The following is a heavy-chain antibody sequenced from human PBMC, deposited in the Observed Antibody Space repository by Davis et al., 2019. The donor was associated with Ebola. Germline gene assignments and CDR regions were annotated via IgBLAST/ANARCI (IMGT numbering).Heavy chain of an antibody. Sequence: SETLSLTCTVSGGSISNHYWSWIRQPPGKGLEWIGYVYYSGYTDYNPSLKSRVTISVDTSNVKFSLRLNSVTAADTAVYYCARGNDDYLSLDYWGQGTLITVS. J-gene: IGHJ4*02. V-gene: IGHV4-59*11. CDR1: GGSISNHY. D-gene: IGHD4-17*01. CDR2: VYYSGYT. CDR3: ARGNDDYLSLDY.